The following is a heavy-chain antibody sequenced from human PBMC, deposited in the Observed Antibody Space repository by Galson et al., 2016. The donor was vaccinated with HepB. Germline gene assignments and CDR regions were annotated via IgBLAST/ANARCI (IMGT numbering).Heavy chain of an antibody. Sequence: SCKASGYTFTAYYMHWVRQAPGQGLEWMGRINPDTGGPNYAQKFQDRVIMTRDTSTQTVYMQLSRLTSDDTAVYYCVSGCSRSTCAHNFDCWGQGTLVTVSS. V-gene: IGHV1-2*06. CDR3: VSGCSRSTCAHNFDC. CDR1: GYTFTAYY. D-gene: IGHD2-2*01. CDR2: INPDTGGP. J-gene: IGHJ4*02.